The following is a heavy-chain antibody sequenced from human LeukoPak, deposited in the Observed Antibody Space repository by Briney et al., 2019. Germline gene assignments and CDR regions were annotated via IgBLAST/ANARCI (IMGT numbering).Heavy chain of an antibody. V-gene: IGHV6-1*01. CDR2: TYFRSKWYN. D-gene: IGHD6-13*01. CDR1: GDSVSSNSVA. CDR3: ARDGYASTWYVFDY. Sequence: SQTLSLTCAISGDSVSSNSVAWNWIRQSPSRGLEWLGRTYFRSKWYNDYAVSVKSRITINPDTSKNQFSLHLNSVTPEDTAVYYCARDGYASTWYVFDYWGQGTLVTVSS. J-gene: IGHJ4*02.